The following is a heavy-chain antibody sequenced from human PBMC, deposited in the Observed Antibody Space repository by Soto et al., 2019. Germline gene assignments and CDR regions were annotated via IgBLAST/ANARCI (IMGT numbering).Heavy chain of an antibody. J-gene: IGHJ6*02. V-gene: IGHV3-23*01. Sequence: GGSLRLSCAASGFTFGTYAMNWVRQAPRKGLEWVSAISPSGGNTYYADSVKGRFTISRDNSNNTLSLQMNSLRAEDTAVYYCARVVATAGYYYGMDVWGQGTTVTVSS. D-gene: IGHD5-12*01. CDR2: ISPSGGNT. CDR1: GFTFGTYA. CDR3: ARVVATAGYYYGMDV.